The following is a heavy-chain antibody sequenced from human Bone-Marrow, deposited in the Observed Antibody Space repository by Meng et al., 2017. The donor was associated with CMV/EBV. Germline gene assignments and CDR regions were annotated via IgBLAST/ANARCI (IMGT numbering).Heavy chain of an antibody. CDR3: AKDKQWLVGGYYFDY. J-gene: IGHJ4*02. V-gene: IGHV3-9*01. CDR1: GFTFDDYA. D-gene: IGHD6-19*01. Sequence: SLKISCAASGFTFDDYAMHWVRQAPGKGLEWVSGISWNSGSIGYADSVKGRFTISRDNAKNSLYLQMNSLRAEDTALYYCAKDKQWLVGGYYFDYWGQGPLVTVSS. CDR2: ISWNSGSI.